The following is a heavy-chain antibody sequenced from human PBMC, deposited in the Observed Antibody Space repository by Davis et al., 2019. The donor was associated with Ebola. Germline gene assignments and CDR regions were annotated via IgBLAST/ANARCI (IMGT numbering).Heavy chain of an antibody. D-gene: IGHD1-7*01. V-gene: IGHV3-30*18. CDR2: ISYDGSNK. CDR1: GFTFSSYA. Sequence: GASLKTSCAASGFTFSSYAMHWVRQAPGKGLEWVAVISYDGSNKYYADSVKGRFTISRDNSKNTLYLQMNSPRAEDTAVYYCAKLELRGYWGQGTLVTVSS. CDR3: AKLELRGY. J-gene: IGHJ4*02.